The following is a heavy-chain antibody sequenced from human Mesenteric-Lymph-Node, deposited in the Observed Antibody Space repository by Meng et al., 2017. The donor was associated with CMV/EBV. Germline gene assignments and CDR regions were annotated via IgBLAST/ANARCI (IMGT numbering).Heavy chain of an antibody. Sequence: GESLKISCAASGFTFSSYGMHWVRQAPGKGLEWVAFIRYDGSNKYYADSVKGRFTISRDISTNTLYLRMNSLTIEDTAVYYCAREQWEVPHGPLDSWGRGTLVTVSS. CDR1: GFTFSSYG. CDR3: AREQWEVPHGPLDS. V-gene: IGHV3-30*02. J-gene: IGHJ4*02. CDR2: IRYDGSNK. D-gene: IGHD1-26*01.